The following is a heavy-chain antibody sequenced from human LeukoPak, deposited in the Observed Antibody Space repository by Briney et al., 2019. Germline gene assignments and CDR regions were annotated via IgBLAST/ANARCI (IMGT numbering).Heavy chain of an antibody. CDR2: IYHSGST. J-gene: IGHJ4*02. CDR3: ARDGTRAFDY. V-gene: IGHV4-38-2*02. Sequence: SETLSLTCSVSGYSISISYYWGWIRQPPGQGLEWIGSIYHSGSTYYNPSLKSRVIISVDTSKNQFSLKLSSVTAADTAVYYCARDGTRAFDYWGQGTLVTVSS. D-gene: IGHD1-1*01. CDR1: GYSISISYY.